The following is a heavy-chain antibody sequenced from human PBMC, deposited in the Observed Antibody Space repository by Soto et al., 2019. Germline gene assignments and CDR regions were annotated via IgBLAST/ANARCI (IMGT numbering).Heavy chain of an antibody. CDR2: ISNSGGNT. V-gene: IGHV3-23*01. D-gene: IGHD2-15*01. J-gene: IGHJ5*02. Sequence: PRLSCAACGFTFSSYAVSWVRQAPGKGLEWVSAISNSGGNTYYADSVMGRFTISRDNSKNTLFLQMNSLRAEDTAMYYCARHGPRVAAAPFNWFDPWGQGTLVTVSS. CDR1: GFTFSSYA. CDR3: ARHGPRVAAAPFNWFDP.